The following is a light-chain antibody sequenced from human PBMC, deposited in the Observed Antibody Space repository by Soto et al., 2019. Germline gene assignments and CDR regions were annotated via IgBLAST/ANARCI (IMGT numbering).Light chain of an antibody. V-gene: IGLV2-14*01. CDR1: SSDVGGYNY. Sequence: QSVLTQPASVSGSPGQSITISCTGTSSDVGGYNYDSWYQQHPGKAPKVMIYEVSNRPSGISNRFSGSKSGNTASLTISGLQAEDEADYYCSSYTSSNFWVFGGGTKVTVL. CDR2: EVS. CDR3: SSYTSSNFWV. J-gene: IGLJ3*02.